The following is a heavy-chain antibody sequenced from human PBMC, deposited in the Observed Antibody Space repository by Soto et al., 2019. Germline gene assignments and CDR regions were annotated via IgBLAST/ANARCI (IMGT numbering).Heavy chain of an antibody. Sequence: PGGSLRLSCVASGFSFSNYAMHWVRQAPGEGQGLRRGRFTISRDNAKNSLYLQMNSLRAEDTAVYYCARGGDFWSAYQDNWFDPWGQGTLVTVSS. J-gene: IGHJ5*02. V-gene: IGHV3-21*01. CDR1: GFSFSNYA. D-gene: IGHD3-3*01. CDR3: ARGGDFWSAYQDNWFDP.